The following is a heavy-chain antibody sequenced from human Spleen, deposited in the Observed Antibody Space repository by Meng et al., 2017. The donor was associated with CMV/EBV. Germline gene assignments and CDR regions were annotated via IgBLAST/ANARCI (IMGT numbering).Heavy chain of an antibody. V-gene: IGHV4-59*12. J-gene: IGHJ3*02. CDR3: ARDRKGPGAFDI. CDR2: IYYSGST. CDR1: GGSISSYY. Sequence: SETLSLTCTVSGGSISSYYWSWIRQPPGKGLEWIGYIYYSGSTNYNPSLKSRVTISVDTSKNQFSLKMRSVTAADTALYYCARDRKGPGAFDIWGQGTRVTVSS.